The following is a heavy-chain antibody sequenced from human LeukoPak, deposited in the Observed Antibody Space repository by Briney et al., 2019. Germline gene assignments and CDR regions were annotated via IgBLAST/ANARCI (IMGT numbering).Heavy chain of an antibody. CDR1: GFTLSSCP. D-gene: IGHD4/OR15-4a*01. V-gene: IGHV3-23*01. CDR2: ISGSGDSA. CDR3: VKHQGFVDYFTTRYTAFDY. J-gene: IGHJ4*02. Sequence: PGGSLRLSCVASGFTLSSCPMTWVRQAPGKGLEWVSSISGSGDSAHYADSLKGRFTISRDNSKNTLFLQMSSLRAEDTAIYYCVKHQGFVDYFTTRYTAFDYWGQGTPVTVSS.